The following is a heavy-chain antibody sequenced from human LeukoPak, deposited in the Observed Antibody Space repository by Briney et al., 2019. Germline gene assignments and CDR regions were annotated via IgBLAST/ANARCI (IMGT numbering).Heavy chain of an antibody. J-gene: IGHJ4*02. V-gene: IGHV3-21*04. Sequence: GGSLRLSCAASGFTFSSYNMNWVRQAPGKGLEWVSSISSSSSYIYYADSVKGRFTISRDNAKNSLYLQMNSLRAEDTAVYYCAKDRRVVIPFDYWGQGTLVTVSS. D-gene: IGHD3-22*01. CDR3: AKDRRVVIPFDY. CDR2: ISSSSSYI. CDR1: GFTFSSYN.